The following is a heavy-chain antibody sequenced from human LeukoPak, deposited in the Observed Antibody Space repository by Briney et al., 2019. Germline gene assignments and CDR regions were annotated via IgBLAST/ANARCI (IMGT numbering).Heavy chain of an antibody. CDR3: ARVGGTNHYYYGMDV. Sequence: TSETLSLTCTVSGGSISSYYWSWIRQPPGKGLEWIGYIYYSGSTNYNPSLKSRVTISVDTSKNQFSLKLSSVTAADTAVYYCARVGGTNHYYYGMDVWGQGTTVTVSS. CDR2: IYYSGST. D-gene: IGHD1-26*01. J-gene: IGHJ6*02. CDR1: GGSISSYY. V-gene: IGHV4-59*01.